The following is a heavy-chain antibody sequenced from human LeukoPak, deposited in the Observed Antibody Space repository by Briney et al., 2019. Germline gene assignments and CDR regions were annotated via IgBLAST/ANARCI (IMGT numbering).Heavy chain of an antibody. V-gene: IGHV4-39*07. Sequence: PSETLSLTCTVSGGSVSSNRFYWGWFRQPPGKGLNWIGSMYYNGGTYYNPSLKSRVTISADTYKNQVSLKLSSVTAADTAVYYCARDPDYYDDSGYTWGQGTLVTVSS. CDR1: GGSVSSNRFY. D-gene: IGHD3-22*01. J-gene: IGHJ5*02. CDR2: MYYNGGT. CDR3: ARDPDYYDDSGYT.